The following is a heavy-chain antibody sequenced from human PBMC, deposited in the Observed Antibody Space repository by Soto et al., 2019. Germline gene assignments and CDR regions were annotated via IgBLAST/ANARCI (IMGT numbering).Heavy chain of an antibody. J-gene: IGHJ5*02. D-gene: IGHD2-2*01. Sequence: PSETLSLTCAVYGGSFSGYYWSWIRQPPWKGLEWIGEINHSGSTNYNPSLKSLVTISVDTSKNQFSLKLSSVTAADTAVYYCARGRRRRCSSISCGPANWFDPWGQGTLVTISS. V-gene: IGHV4-34*01. CDR1: GGSFSGYY. CDR3: ARGRRRRCSSISCGPANWFDP. CDR2: INHSGST.